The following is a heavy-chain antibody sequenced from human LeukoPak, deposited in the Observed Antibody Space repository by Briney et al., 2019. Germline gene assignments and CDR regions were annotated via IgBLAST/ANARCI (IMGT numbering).Heavy chain of an antibody. D-gene: IGHD3-3*01. CDR1: GFTFSNYW. CDR2: INTDGTGT. J-gene: IGHJ4*02. Sequence: PGGSLRLSCAASGFTFSNYWMHWVRQAPRKGLVWVSRINTDGTGTSYADSVKGRFTISRDNAKNTLYLQMNSLRVEDTAVYYCARHSTSIFGVVTEDYWGQGTLVTVSS. V-gene: IGHV3-74*01. CDR3: ARHSTSIFGVVTEDY.